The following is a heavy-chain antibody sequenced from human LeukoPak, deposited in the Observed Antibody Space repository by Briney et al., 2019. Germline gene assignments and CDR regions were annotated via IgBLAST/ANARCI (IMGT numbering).Heavy chain of an antibody. V-gene: IGHV3-23*01. J-gene: IGHJ2*01. D-gene: IGHD5-18*01. CDR3: AKDRQLWLGYFDL. CDR1: GFTFSSYA. Sequence: GGSLRLSCAASGFTFSSYAMSWVRQAPGKGLEWVSAISGSGGSTYYADSVKGRFTISRDNSKNTLYLQMNSLRAEDAAVYYCAKDRQLWLGYFDLWGRGTLVTVSS. CDR2: ISGSGGST.